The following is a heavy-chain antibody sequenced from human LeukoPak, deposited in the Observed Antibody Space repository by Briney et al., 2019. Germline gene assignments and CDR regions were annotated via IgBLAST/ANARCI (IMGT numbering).Heavy chain of an antibody. V-gene: IGHV3-30*02. Sequence: PGGSLRLSCAASGFTFSSYGMHWVRQAPGKGLEWVAFIRYDGSNKYYADSVKGRFTISRDNSKNTLYLQMNSLRAEDTAVYYCALRGIQLWLGPIYWGQGTLVTVSS. CDR2: IRYDGSNK. J-gene: IGHJ4*02. D-gene: IGHD5-18*01. CDR3: ALRGIQLWLGPIY. CDR1: GFTFSSYG.